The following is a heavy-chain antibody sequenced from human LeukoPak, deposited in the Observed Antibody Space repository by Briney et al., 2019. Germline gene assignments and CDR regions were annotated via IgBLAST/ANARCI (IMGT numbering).Heavy chain of an antibody. CDR2: INPSGGST. CDR3: ARSRSYCSSTSCYMDYYYYMDV. J-gene: IGHJ6*03. Sequence: ASVKVSCKASGYTFSSYYMHWVRQAPGQGLEWMGIINPSGGSTSYAQKFQGRVTMTRDMSTSTVYMELSSLRSEDTAVYYCARSRSYCSSTSCYMDYYYYMDVWGKGTTVTVSS. CDR1: GYTFSSYY. V-gene: IGHV1-46*01. D-gene: IGHD2-2*02.